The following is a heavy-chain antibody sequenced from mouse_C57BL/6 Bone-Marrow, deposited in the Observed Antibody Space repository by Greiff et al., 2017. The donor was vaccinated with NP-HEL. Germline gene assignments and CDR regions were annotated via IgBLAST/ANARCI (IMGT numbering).Heavy chain of an antibody. V-gene: IGHV1-69*01. CDR2: IDPSDSYT. CDR1: GYTFTSYW. J-gene: IGHJ3*01. D-gene: IGHD4-1*01. Sequence: QVQLQQPGAELVMPGASVKLSCKASGYTFTSYWMHWVKQRPGQGLEWIGEIDPSDSYTNYNQKFKGKSTLTVDKSSSTAYMQLSSLTSEDSAVYYCAPGIWFAYWGQGTLVTVSA. CDR3: APGIWFAY.